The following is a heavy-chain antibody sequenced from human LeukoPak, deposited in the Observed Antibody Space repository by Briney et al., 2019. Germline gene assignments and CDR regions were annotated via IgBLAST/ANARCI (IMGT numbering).Heavy chain of an antibody. D-gene: IGHD6-13*01. CDR3: ARDPAAAGTRNDAFDI. CDR1: GYTFTSYA. Sequence: ASVKVSCKASGYTFTSYAMHWVRQAPGQRLEWMGWINAGNGNTKYSQKFQGRVTITRDTSASTAYMELSSLRSEDTAVYYCARDPAAAGTRNDAFDIWGQGTMVTVSS. V-gene: IGHV1-3*01. J-gene: IGHJ3*02. CDR2: INAGNGNT.